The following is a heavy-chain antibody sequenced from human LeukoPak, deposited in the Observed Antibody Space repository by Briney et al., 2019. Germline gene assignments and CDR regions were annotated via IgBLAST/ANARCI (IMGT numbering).Heavy chain of an antibody. D-gene: IGHD2-2*01. CDR1: GFTFSNYG. J-gene: IGHJ4*02. V-gene: IGHV3-30*18. CDR3: AKDMGYCSSTSCPLFDY. Sequence: GGSLRLSCAASGFTFSNYGMHWVRQAPGKGLEWVAVIAYDGSNKYHADSVKGRFTISRDNSKNTLYLQMNSLRAEDTAVFYCAKDMGYCSSTSCPLFDYWGQGTLVTVSS. CDR2: IAYDGSNK.